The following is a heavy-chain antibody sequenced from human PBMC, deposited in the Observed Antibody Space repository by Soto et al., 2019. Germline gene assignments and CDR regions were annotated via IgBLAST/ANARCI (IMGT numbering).Heavy chain of an antibody. J-gene: IGHJ3*02. V-gene: IGHV4-59*01. CDR2: IYYNGIT. D-gene: IGHD2-21*01. CDR3: ARDRGGDGYSSDAFDI. Sequence: PSETLSLTCTVSDASINTYYWSWIRQPPGKGLEWIGYIYYNGITNYNPSLKSRVTMSVDMSKNQFSLKLSTVTAADTAVYYCARDRGGDGYSSDAFDIWGQGTMVTVSS. CDR1: DASINTYY.